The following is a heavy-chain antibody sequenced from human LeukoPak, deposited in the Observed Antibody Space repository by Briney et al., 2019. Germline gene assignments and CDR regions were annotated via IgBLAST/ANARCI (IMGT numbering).Heavy chain of an antibody. Sequence: GGSLRLSCAASGFTFSNAWMSWVRQAPGKGLEWVGRIKSKTDGGTTDYAAPVKGRFTISRDDSKNTLYLQMNSLKTEDTAVYYCTTPIVVVVAAIHWGQGTLVTVSS. J-gene: IGHJ4*02. CDR2: IKSKTDGGTT. CDR1: GFTFSNAW. V-gene: IGHV3-15*01. D-gene: IGHD2-15*01. CDR3: TTPIVVVVAAIH.